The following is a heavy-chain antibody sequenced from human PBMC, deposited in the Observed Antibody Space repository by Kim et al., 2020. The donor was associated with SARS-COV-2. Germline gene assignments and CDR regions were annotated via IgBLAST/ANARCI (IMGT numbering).Heavy chain of an antibody. CDR1: GYNFDTLW. V-gene: IGHV5-51*01. Sequence: GESLKISCKASGYNFDTLWIGWVRQMPGKGLECMGLIYPRYSDIRYSPSFEGQVTISVDKSINTAYLQWSSLKASDTAKYYCARQSHYDVPYWFDTWGQGTLVTVSS. D-gene: IGHD3-16*01. CDR2: IYPRYSDI. J-gene: IGHJ5*02. CDR3: ARQSHYDVPYWFDT.